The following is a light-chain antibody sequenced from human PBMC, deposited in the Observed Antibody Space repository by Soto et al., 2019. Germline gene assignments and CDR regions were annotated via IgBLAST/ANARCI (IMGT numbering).Light chain of an antibody. V-gene: IGKV3-15*01. CDR3: QQHNNWPPWT. J-gene: IGKJ1*01. CDR2: GAS. Sequence: DIVMTQSPATLSVSPGERATLSCRASQSVSSNLAWYQQKPGQAPRLLIYGASNRATGIPARFSGSGSGTEFTLTISSLQSEDFAVYYCQQHNNWPPWTFGQGTKVEIK. CDR1: QSVSSN.